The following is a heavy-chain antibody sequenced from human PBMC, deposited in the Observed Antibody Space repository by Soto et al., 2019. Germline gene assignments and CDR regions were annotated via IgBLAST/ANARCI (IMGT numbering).Heavy chain of an antibody. CDR3: ARVWGSAWANHYYYYMDV. CDR1: GLTSSMYW. J-gene: IGHJ6*03. CDR2: IKQDGSEK. V-gene: IGHV3-7*01. Sequence: GGSLRLSCAASGLTSSMYWMTWVRQAPGKGLEWVANIKQDGSEKYYVDSVKGRFTISRDNAKNSLFLQMNSLRAEDTAVYFCARVWGSAWANHYYYYMDVWGKGTTVTVSS. D-gene: IGHD3-10*01.